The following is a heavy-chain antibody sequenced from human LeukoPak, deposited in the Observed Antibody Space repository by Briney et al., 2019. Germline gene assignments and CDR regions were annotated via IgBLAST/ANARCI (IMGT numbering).Heavy chain of an antibody. CDR1: GFTFDDYA. D-gene: IGHD3-22*01. CDR3: AKDIRGYYDSSGWYYYYYGMDV. Sequence: SLRLSCAASGFTFDDYAMHWVRQAPGKGRGWGSGISWNSGSIGYADSVKGRFTISRDNAKNSLYLQMNSLRAEDTALYYCAKDIRGYYDSSGWYYYYYGMDVWGQGTTVTVSS. J-gene: IGHJ6*02. V-gene: IGHV3-9*01. CDR2: ISWNSGSI.